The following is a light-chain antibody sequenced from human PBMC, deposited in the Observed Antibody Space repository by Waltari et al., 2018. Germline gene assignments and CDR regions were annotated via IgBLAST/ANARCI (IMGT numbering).Light chain of an antibody. J-gene: IGLJ1*01. Sequence: QSALTQPASASRSPGTSITISCTGISSDIGSFNYVSWYQQYPGKAPKLIIFDVSNRPSGISDRFSGSKSGNTASLTISGLQAEDEADYICTSYTTTDTLYVFGTGTQVTVL. CDR1: SSDIGSFNY. CDR2: DVS. V-gene: IGLV2-14*03. CDR3: TSYTTTDTLYV.